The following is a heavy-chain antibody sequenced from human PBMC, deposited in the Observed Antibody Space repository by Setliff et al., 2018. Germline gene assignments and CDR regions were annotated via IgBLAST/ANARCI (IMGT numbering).Heavy chain of an antibody. CDR3: TTGPRDSRNYMTWLDS. CDR1: GITFKNAW. D-gene: IGHD3-3*01. CDR2: IKSKGEDETT. Sequence: GGSLRLSCAASGITFKNAWMTWVRQAPGKGLEWVGRIKSKGEDETTNFAASVKGRFGLSRDDSRNMIYLQMSSLKIEDTAFYYCTTGPRDSRNYMTWLDSWGPGTLVTVSS. J-gene: IGHJ5*01. V-gene: IGHV3-15*01.